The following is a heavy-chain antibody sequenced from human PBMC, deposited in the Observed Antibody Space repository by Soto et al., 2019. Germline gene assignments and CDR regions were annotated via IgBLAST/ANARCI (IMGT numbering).Heavy chain of an antibody. CDR3: ARQGVAAAGSSYYGMDV. V-gene: IGHV4-39*01. Sequence: QPPGKGLEWIGSIYYSGSTYYNPSLKSRVTISVDTSKNQFSLKLSSVTAADTAVYYCARQGVAAAGSSYYGMDVWGQGTTVTVSS. CDR2: IYYSGST. D-gene: IGHD6-13*01. J-gene: IGHJ6*02.